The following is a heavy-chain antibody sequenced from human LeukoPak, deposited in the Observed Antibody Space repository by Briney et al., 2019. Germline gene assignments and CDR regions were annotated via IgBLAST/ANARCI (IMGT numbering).Heavy chain of an antibody. CDR1: GFTFSSYW. CDR3: ARAAAGMIFYYYMDV. J-gene: IGHJ6*03. Sequence: GGSLRLSCAASGFTFSSYWMNWVRQAPGKGLEWVSYISSGGSTIYYADSVKGRFTISRDNAKNSLYLQMNSLRAEDTAVYYCARAAAGMIFYYYMDVWGKGTTVTISS. CDR2: ISSGGSTI. V-gene: IGHV3-48*04. D-gene: IGHD6-13*01.